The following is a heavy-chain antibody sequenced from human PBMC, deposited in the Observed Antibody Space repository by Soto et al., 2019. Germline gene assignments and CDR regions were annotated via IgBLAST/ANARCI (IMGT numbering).Heavy chain of an antibody. J-gene: IGHJ6*02. V-gene: IGHV3-15*01. D-gene: IGHD3-3*01. CDR3: TRIAAYYDYGMDV. CDR2: IKSKTNGGTT. CDR1: GFTFTRAW. Sequence: EVPLVESGGGLVQPGGSLRVSCAASGFTFTRAWMSWVRQAPGKGLEWVGRIKSKTNGGTTEYAAPVTGRFTISRDDSNNTLYLQMNSLKTEDTAVYYCTRIAAYYDYGMDVWGLGTTVTVSS.